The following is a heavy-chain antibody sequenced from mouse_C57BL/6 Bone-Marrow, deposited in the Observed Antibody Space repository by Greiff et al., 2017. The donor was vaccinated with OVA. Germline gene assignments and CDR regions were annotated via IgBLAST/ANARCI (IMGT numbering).Heavy chain of an antibody. D-gene: IGHD1-1*01. CDR3: ARSYYYGSSYNWYFDV. J-gene: IGHJ1*03. V-gene: IGHV1-61*01. CDR2: IYPSDSET. CDR1: GYTFTSYW. Sequence: VQLQQSGAELVRPGSSVKLSCKASGYTFTSYWMDWVKQRPGQGLEWIGNIYPSDSETHYNQKFKDKATLTVDKSSSTAYMQLSSLTSEDSAVYYCARSYYYGSSYNWYFDVWGTGTTVTVSS.